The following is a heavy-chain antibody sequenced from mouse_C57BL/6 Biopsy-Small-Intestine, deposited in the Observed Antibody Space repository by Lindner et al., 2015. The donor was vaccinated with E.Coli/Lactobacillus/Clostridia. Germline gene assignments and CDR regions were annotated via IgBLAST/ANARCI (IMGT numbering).Heavy chain of an antibody. CDR1: GGTFSNYA. J-gene: IGHJ4*01. V-gene: IGHV1-81*01. CDR2: IIPVFETP. D-gene: IGHD1-1*02. CDR3: ARSSGWYSGFDF. Sequence: SVKVSCKTSGGTFSNYALSWVRQAPGQGLEWMGGIIPVFETPKHAQKFQGRVTISADESTNTGYMDLSSLTSEDTAIYYCARSSGWYSGFDFWGQGTLVTVSS.